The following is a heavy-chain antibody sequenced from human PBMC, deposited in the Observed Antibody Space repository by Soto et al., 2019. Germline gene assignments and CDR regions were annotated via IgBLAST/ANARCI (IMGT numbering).Heavy chain of an antibody. J-gene: IGHJ4*02. CDR1: GFTFDDFA. V-gene: IGHV3-9*01. Sequence: PGGSLRLSCAVSGFTFDDFAMHWVRQAPGKGLEWVSGISWNSGNIGYADSVKGRFTISRDNAENSLYLQMNSLRAEDTALYYCAKSLHGDYARAPYYFDYWGQGTLVTAPQ. CDR3: AKSLHGDYARAPYYFDY. CDR2: ISWNSGNI. D-gene: IGHD4-17*01.